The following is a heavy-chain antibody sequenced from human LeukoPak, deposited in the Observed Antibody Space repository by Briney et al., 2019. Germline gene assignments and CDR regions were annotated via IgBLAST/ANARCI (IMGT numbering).Heavy chain of an antibody. CDR3: AKVLGYCSAGTCPPGY. D-gene: IGHD2-15*01. V-gene: IGHV3-23*01. Sequence: GGSLRLSCAASGFTFSNAWINWVRQAPGRGLEWVSVISGSGGSTSYADSVKGRFTISRDNSKNILNLQMSSLRAEDTAVYYCAKVLGYCSAGTCPPGYWGQGTQVTVSS. J-gene: IGHJ4*02. CDR1: GFTFSNAW. CDR2: ISGSGGST.